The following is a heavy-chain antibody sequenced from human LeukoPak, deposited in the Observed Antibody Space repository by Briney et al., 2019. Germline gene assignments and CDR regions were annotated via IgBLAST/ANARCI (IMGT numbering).Heavy chain of an antibody. J-gene: IGHJ4*02. D-gene: IGHD2-2*02. Sequence: SETLSPTCTVSGGSISSGDYYWSCVRQPPGKGLEWIGYIYYSGSTYYNPSLKSPLTISVDTSKNQFSLKLSSVTAADTAVYYCARGGDRIPDYWGKGTLVTVSS. CDR2: IYYSGST. CDR3: ARGGDRIPDY. CDR1: GGSISSGDYY. V-gene: IGHV4-30-4*01.